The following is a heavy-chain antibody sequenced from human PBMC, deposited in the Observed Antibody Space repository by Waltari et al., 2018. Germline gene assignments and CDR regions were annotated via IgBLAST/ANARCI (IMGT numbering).Heavy chain of an antibody. Sequence: QLQLQESGPGLVKPSETLSLTCSVSGGSISSTSYYWGWIRQPPGKGLEWIGSFSYDPNTYYTPSLKSRITISVDTSKNQFSLQLRSVTAADTAIYYCARPGRVGGGSLMGLDYWGQGTLVTVSS. CDR1: GGSISSTSYY. CDR3: ARPGRVGGGSLMGLDY. CDR2: FSYDPNT. J-gene: IGHJ4*02. D-gene: IGHD2-15*01. V-gene: IGHV4-39*01.